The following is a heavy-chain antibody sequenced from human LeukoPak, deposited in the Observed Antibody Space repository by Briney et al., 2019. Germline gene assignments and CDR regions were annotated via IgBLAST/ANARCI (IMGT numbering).Heavy chain of an antibody. CDR2: INPSSGGT. J-gene: IGHJ4*02. V-gene: IGHV1-2*02. CDR1: GYTFITYS. CDR3: ARAYNWDDSTLSFRGTWDEFDY. D-gene: IGHD1-1*01. Sequence: GASVKVSCKASGYTFITYSIHWVGQAPGQGLEWMGWINPSSGGTKYAEKFQDRVTLTRDTSNSTAFMELNSLRSDDTAVFYCARAYNWDDSTLSFRGTWDEFDYWGQGTLVTVSS.